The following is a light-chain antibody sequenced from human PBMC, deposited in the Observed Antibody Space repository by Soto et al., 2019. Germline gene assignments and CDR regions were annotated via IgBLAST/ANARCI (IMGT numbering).Light chain of an antibody. Sequence: DIQMTQSPSSLSASVGDRVTITCRASQSIRNYLHWYQQKPGKAPKVLIYGASTLQSGVPSRFSGSGSGTDFPLTISSLQPEDFATYSCQQSYSTPTFGQGTKLEIK. CDR3: QQSYSTPT. CDR1: QSIRNY. J-gene: IGKJ2*01. CDR2: GAS. V-gene: IGKV1-39*01.